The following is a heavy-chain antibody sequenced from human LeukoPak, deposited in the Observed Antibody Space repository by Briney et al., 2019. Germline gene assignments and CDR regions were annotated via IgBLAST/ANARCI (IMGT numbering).Heavy chain of an antibody. V-gene: IGHV3-48*02. CDR1: GFTFSSYS. CDR2: ISSSGLTI. J-gene: IGHJ4*02. Sequence: GGSLRLSCAASGFTFSSYSMNWVRQAPGKGLEWVAYISSSGLTIYYADSVKGRFTISRDKAKNSVYLKMNSLRDEDTAVYYCARDKEYSSSWREGFDYWGQGPLVTVSS. D-gene: IGHD6-13*01. CDR3: ARDKEYSSSWREGFDY.